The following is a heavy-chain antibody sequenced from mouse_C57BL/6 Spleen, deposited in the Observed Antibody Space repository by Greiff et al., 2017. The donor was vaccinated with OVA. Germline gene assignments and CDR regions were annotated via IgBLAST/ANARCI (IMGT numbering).Heavy chain of an antibody. Sequence: EVKLMESGPGLVKPSQSLSLTCSVTGYSITSGYYWNWIRQFPGNKLEWMGYISYDGSNNYNPSLKNRISITRDTSKNQFFLKLNSVTTEDTATYYCAKYSNYVDWYFDVWGTGTTVTVSS. V-gene: IGHV3-6*01. CDR1: GYSITSGYY. CDR3: AKYSNYVDWYFDV. CDR2: ISYDGSN. D-gene: IGHD2-5*01. J-gene: IGHJ1*03.